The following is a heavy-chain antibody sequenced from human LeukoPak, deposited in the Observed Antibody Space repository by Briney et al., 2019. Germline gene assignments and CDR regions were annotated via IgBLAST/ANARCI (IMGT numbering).Heavy chain of an antibody. CDR3: ARGSSNDYGLNWFDP. Sequence: GGSLRLSCAASGFTFSSYAMSWVRQAPGKGLEWVSAISGSGGSTYYADSVKGRFTISRDNSKNTLYLQMNSLRAEDTAVYYCARGSSNDYGLNWFDPWGQGTLVTVSS. V-gene: IGHV3-23*01. J-gene: IGHJ5*02. CDR2: ISGSGGST. CDR1: GFTFSSYA. D-gene: IGHD4-17*01.